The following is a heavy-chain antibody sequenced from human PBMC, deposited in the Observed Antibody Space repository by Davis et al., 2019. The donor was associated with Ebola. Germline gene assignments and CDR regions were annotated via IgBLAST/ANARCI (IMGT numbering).Heavy chain of an antibody. CDR1: GFTFSTYS. D-gene: IGHD2/OR15-2a*01. J-gene: IGHJ4*02. V-gene: IGHV3-48*02. CDR3: ARGNSVFDY. Sequence: GESLKISCAASGFTFSTYSMNWVRQTPGKGLEWLGYINGGTTIYADSVRGRFTISRDTAKNSVYLQMDSLRDEDTAVYYCARGNSVFDYWGQGTLVTVSS. CDR2: INGGTT.